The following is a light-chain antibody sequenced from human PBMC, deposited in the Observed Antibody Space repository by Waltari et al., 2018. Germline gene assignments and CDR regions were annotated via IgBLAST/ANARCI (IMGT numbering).Light chain of an antibody. CDR3: MQGTRVPRT. CDR1: QSLLNIDGYTY. Sequence: DIVMTQTPPSLPVTPGEPASIPCKSSQSLLNIDGYTYLDWYLQKPGQSPPLLIYLDSRRAAGGADMFSGSGYGTDCTRKNSRVEAEDVGVYYWMQGTRVPRTFGQGTHVEIK. V-gene: IGKV2-40*01. J-gene: IGKJ1*01. CDR2: LDS.